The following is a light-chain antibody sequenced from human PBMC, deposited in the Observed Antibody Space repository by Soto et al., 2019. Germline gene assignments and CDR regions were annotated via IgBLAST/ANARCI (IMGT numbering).Light chain of an antibody. Sequence: QSALTQPASVSGSPGQSITISCTGTSSDVGGYNYVSWYQQHPGKAPKLMIYDVSNRPSGVSNRFSGSKSGNTASLTISGLQAEDEADYYCSSHTSSSTLEVFGTGTKVTVL. J-gene: IGLJ1*01. CDR1: SSDVGGYNY. CDR2: DVS. V-gene: IGLV2-14*01. CDR3: SSHTSSSTLEV.